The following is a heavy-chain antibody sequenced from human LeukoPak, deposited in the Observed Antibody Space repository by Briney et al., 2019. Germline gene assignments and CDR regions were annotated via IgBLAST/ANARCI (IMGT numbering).Heavy chain of an antibody. V-gene: IGHV4-34*01. Sequence: KTSETLSLTCAVYGGSFSGYYWSWIRQPPGKGLEWIGEINHSGSTNYNPSLKSRVTISVDTSKNQFSLKLSSVTAADTAVYYCARTTLGCSGGSCYLGYYFDYWGQGTLVTVSS. CDR3: ARTTLGCSGGSCYLGYYFDY. CDR1: GGSFSGYY. J-gene: IGHJ4*02. CDR2: INHSGST. D-gene: IGHD2-15*01.